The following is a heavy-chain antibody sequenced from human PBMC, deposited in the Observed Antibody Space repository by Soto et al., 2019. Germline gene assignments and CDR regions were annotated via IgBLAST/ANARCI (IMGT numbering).Heavy chain of an antibody. D-gene: IGHD6-25*01. CDR2: ISAYNGNT. CDR1: GYTFTSYG. V-gene: IGHV1-18*01. Sequence: QVQLVQSGAEVKKPGASVKVSCKASGYTFTSYGISWVRQAPGQGLEWMGWISAYNGNTNYAQKLQGRVTMTTDTSTSTAYMELRSMRSDDTAVYYCAGDDTGYSSGGRFDPWGQGTLVTVSS. J-gene: IGHJ5*02. CDR3: AGDDTGYSSGGRFDP.